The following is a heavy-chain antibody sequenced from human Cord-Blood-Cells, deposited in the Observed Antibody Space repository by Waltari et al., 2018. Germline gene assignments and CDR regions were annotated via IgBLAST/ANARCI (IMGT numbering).Heavy chain of an antibody. J-gene: IGHJ4*02. CDR1: GFTFSSYA. Sequence: QVQLVESGGGVAQPGRSLRLSCAASGFTFSSYAMHWVRQAPGKGLEWVAVITYDGSNKYYANSVKGRFTISRDNSKNTLYLQMDSLRAEDTAVYYCAREPLGYWGQGTLVTVSS. CDR2: ITYDGSNK. V-gene: IGHV3-30*04. CDR3: AREPLGY.